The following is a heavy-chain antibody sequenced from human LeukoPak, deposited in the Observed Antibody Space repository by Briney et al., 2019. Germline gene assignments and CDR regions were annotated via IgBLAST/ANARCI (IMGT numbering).Heavy chain of an antibody. J-gene: IGHJ6*02. CDR1: GGTFSSYA. D-gene: IGHD3-22*01. V-gene: IGHV1-69*13. Sequence: ASVKVSCKASGGTFSSYAISWVRQAPGQGLEWMGGIIPIFGTANYAQKFQGRVTITADESTSTAYMELSSLRSEDTAVHYCASDSYYYDSSGPPPLYYGMGVWGQGTTVTVSS. CDR3: ASDSYYYDSSGPPPLYYGMGV. CDR2: IIPIFGTA.